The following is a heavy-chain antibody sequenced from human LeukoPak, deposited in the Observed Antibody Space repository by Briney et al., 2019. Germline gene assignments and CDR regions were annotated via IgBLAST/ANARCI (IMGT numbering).Heavy chain of an antibody. V-gene: IGHV4-38-2*02. J-gene: IGHJ4*02. D-gene: IGHD5-18*01. CDR3: ARDVDTAMVPYFDY. Sequence: SETLSLTCAVSGYSISSGYYWGWIRPPPGKGLEWIGRIYHSGSTYYNPSLKSRVTISVDTSKNQFSLKLSSVTAADTAVYYCARDVDTAMVPYFDYWGQGTLVTVSS. CDR2: IYHSGST. CDR1: GYSISSGYY.